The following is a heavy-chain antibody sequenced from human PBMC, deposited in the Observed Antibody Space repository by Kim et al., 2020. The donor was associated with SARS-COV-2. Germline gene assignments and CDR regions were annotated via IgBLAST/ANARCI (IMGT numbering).Heavy chain of an antibody. J-gene: IGHJ6*03. Sequence: SRVTMSVDTSKNQFSLKLSSVTAADTAVYYCARGPPPYSSSSRGYYYMDVWGKGTTVTVSS. D-gene: IGHD6-6*01. CDR3: ARGPPPYSSSSRGYYYMDV. V-gene: IGHV4-34*01.